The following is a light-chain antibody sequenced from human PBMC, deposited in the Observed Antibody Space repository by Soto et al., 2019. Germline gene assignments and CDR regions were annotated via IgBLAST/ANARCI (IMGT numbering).Light chain of an antibody. V-gene: IGKV1-27*01. CDR2: AAS. Sequence: DIQMTQSPSSLSASVGDRVTITCRASQGVSDYLAWYQQKPGKVPKLLIYAASTLQSGVPSRFSGSGSGTEFTLTTSSLQPEDVATYYCQKYNSAPPNTFGGGTKVEIK. J-gene: IGKJ4*01. CDR1: QGVSDY. CDR3: QKYNSAPPNT.